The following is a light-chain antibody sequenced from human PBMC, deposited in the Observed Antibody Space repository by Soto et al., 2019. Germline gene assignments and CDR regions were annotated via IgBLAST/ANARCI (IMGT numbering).Light chain of an antibody. CDR1: SSDIGAYNY. CDR3: SSYSSAVAFV. J-gene: IGLJ1*01. CDR2: EVT. V-gene: IGLV2-14*01. Sequence: QYALTQPASVSGSPGQSITISCTGTSSDIGAYNYVSWYQQHPGKAPKLMIYEVTNRPSGISDRFSASRSGNTASLSISGLQAEDEADYFCSSYSSAVAFVFGTGTKLTVL.